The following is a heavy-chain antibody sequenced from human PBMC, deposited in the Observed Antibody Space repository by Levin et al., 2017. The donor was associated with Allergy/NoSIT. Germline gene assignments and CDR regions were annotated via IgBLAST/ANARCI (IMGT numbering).Heavy chain of an antibody. CDR2: IKQDGSEK. V-gene: IGHV3-7*01. CDR1: EFTFSDYW. J-gene: IGHJ4*02. Sequence: GESLKISCAASEFTFSDYWMSWVRQAPGKGLEWVANIKQDGSEKYYVDSVKGRFTISRDNAKNSLYLQMNSLRAEDTAVYYCARDRSTLIRGSDYWGQGTLVTVSS. D-gene: IGHD3-10*01. CDR3: ARDRSTLIRGSDY.